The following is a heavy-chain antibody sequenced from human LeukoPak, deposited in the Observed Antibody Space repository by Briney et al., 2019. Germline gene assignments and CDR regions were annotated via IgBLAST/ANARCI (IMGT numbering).Heavy chain of an antibody. V-gene: IGHV1-2*06. D-gene: IGHD2-15*01. CDR1: GYTFTGYY. J-gene: IGHJ6*03. CDR2: INPNSGGT. CDR3: ARVTTPYYYYYMDV. Sequence: ASVKVSCKASGYTFTGYYMHWVRQAPGQGLEWMGRINPNSGGTNYAQKFQGRVTMTRDTSISTAYMELSSLRSEDTAVYYCARVTTPYYYYYMDVWGKGTTVTVSS.